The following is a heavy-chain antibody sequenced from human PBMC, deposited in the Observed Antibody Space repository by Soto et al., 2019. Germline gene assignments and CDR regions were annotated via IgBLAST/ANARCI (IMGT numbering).Heavy chain of an antibody. CDR3: AIVSGIAAAGDYYYYYGMDV. CDR1: GGSISSGDYY. D-gene: IGHD6-13*01. J-gene: IGHJ6*02. Sequence: SETLSLTCTVSGGSISSGDYYWSWIRQPPGKGLEWIGYIYYSGSTYYNPSLKSRVTISVDTSKNQFSLKLSSVTAADTAVYYCAIVSGIAAAGDYYYYYGMDVWGQGTTVTVSS. CDR2: IYYSGST. V-gene: IGHV4-30-4*01.